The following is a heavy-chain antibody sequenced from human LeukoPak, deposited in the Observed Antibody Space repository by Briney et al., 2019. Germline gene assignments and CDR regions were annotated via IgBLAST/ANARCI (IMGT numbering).Heavy chain of an antibody. CDR1: GFTFSSYS. CDR3: ARKAASLGGAFDF. J-gene: IGHJ3*01. D-gene: IGHD2-2*01. V-gene: IGHV3-21*01. CDR2: ISSSSSYI. Sequence: GGSLRLSCAASGFTFSSYSMNWVRQAPGKGLEWVSSISSSSSYIYYADSVRGRSTISRDNAKNSLYLQMNSLRAEDTAVYYCARKAASLGGAFDFWGQGTMVTVSS.